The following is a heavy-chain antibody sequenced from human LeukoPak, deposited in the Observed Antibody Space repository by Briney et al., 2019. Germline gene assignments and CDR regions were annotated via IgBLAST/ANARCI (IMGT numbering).Heavy chain of an antibody. D-gene: IGHD3-22*01. Sequence: SETLSLTCTVSGGSISSSSYYWGWIRQPPGKGLEWIGSIYYSGGTYYNPSLKSRFTISVDTSKNQFSLKLSSVTDADTAVYYCARDDFWSGYYRDYYDSSGYGLGGFWGQGTLVTVSS. CDR3: ARDDFWSGYYRDYYDSSGYGLGGF. CDR2: IYYSGGT. V-gene: IGHV4-39*02. CDR1: GGSISSSSYY. J-gene: IGHJ4*02.